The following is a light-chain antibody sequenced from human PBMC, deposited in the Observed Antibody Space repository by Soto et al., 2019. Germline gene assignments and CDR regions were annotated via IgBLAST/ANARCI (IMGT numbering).Light chain of an antibody. Sequence: ELVLRQLPATLFVSLGERATLSCRASQSVDSNLAWYQQKPGQAPRLLIFGASTRATGIPARFSGSGSGTEFTLSISSLHSEDFAVYYYQQYHRWPPITCGQETRLASK. CDR3: QQYHRWPPIT. J-gene: IGKJ5*01. CDR2: GAS. V-gene: IGKV3-15*01. CDR1: QSVDSN.